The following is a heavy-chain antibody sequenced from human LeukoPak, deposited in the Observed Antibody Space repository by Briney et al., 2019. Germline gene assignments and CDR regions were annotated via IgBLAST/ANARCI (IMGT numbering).Heavy chain of an antibody. J-gene: IGHJ6*04. V-gene: IGHV3-48*03. D-gene: IGHD3-10*02. CDR1: GFTFSNYY. Sequence: SGGSLRLSCAASGFTFSNYYMNWVRQAPGKGLEWVSYISSSGSTIYYADSVKGRFTISRDNAKNSLYLQMNSLRAEDTAVYYCAELGITMIGGVWGKGTTVTISS. CDR2: ISSSGSTI. CDR3: AELGITMIGGV.